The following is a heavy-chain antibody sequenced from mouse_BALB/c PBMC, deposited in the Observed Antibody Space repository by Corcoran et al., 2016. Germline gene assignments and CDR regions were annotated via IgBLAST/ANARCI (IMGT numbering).Heavy chain of an antibody. CDR1: GYTFTNYG. V-gene: IGHV9-3-1*01. CDR2: INTYTGEP. D-gene: IGHD1-1*01. CDR3: ARPGNSRYYAMDY. J-gene: IGHJ4*01. Sequence: QIQLVQSGPELKKPGETVKISCKASGYTFTNYGMNWVKQAPGKGLKWMGWINTYTGEPTYADDFKGRFAFSLETSASTAYLQINNLKNEDTATYFCARPGNSRYYAMDYWGQGTSVTVSS.